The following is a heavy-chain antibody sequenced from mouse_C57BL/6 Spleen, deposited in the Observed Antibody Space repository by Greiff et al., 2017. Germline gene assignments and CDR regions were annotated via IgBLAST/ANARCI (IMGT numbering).Heavy chain of an antibody. D-gene: IGHD1-1*01. CDR3: ARSDYGSSYAAY. Sequence: VQLLQSGAELMKPGASVKLSCKATGYTFTGYWIEWVKQRPGHGLEWIGEILPGGGSTNYNDKFKGKATFTGDTSSNTTYMQLSSLTTEDSAIYYCARSDYGSSYAAYWGQGTLVTVSA. CDR1: GYTFTGYW. CDR2: ILPGGGST. V-gene: IGHV1-9*01. J-gene: IGHJ3*01.